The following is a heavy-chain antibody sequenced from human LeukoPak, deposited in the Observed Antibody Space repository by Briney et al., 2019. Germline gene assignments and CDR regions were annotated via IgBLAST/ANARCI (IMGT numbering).Heavy chain of an antibody. V-gene: IGHV3-30*18. Sequence: PGKSLRLSCAASGFTFSTSGMHWIRQAPGKGLEWVAVISYDGGNTYYADSVKGRFTISRDNSKNTVFLQMHSLRGDDTAVYYCVKDDWVYWGQGTLVTVSS. CDR1: GFTFSTSG. CDR3: VKDDWVY. J-gene: IGHJ4*02. D-gene: IGHD3-9*01. CDR2: ISYDGGNT.